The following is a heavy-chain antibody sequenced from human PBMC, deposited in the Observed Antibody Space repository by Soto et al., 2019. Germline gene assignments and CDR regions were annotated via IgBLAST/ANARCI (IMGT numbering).Heavy chain of an antibody. D-gene: IGHD2-8*01. J-gene: IGHJ6*02. CDR1: GFTFSSYG. Sequence: QVQLVESGGGVVQPGRSLRLSCAASGFTFSSYGMHWVRQAPGKGLEWVAVIWYDGSNKYYADSVKGRFTISRDNSKNTLYLQMNSLRAEDTAVYYCARADGPYYYYDGMDVWGQGTTVTVSS. CDR2: IWYDGSNK. V-gene: IGHV3-33*01. CDR3: ARADGPYYYYDGMDV.